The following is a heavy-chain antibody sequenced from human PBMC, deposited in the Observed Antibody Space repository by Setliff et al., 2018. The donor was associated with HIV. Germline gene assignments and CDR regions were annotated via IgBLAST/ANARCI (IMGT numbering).Heavy chain of an antibody. CDR1: GFSLSTSGMC. J-gene: IGHJ6*02. CDR2: IDWDDDK. D-gene: IGHD2-2*02. CDR3: ARDVMYCSSTSCYNYYGMDV. Sequence: GSGPTLVNPTQTLTLTCTFSGFSLSTSGMCVSWIRQPPGKALEWLARIDWDDDKYYSTSLKTRLTISKDTSKNQVVLTMTNMDPVDTATYYCARDVMYCSSTSCYNYYGMDVWGQGTTVTVSS. V-gene: IGHV2-70*11.